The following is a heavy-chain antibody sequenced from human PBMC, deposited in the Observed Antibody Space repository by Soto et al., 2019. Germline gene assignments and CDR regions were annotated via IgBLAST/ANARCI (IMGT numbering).Heavy chain of an antibody. CDR2: IYWDDDK. CDR3: ARLTRGVYDLDRLWEKFDY. V-gene: IGHV2-5*02. J-gene: IGHJ4*02. Sequence: QITVKESGLTLVKPTQTLTLTCTFSGFSLSTNGMGVGWIRQSPGKALEWLALIYWDDDKRYSPSLRSRLTITQETSKNQVDLTMTNLDPVDTATYYWARLTRGVYDLDRLWEKFDYWGQGTVVTVSS. D-gene: IGHD5-12*01. CDR1: GFSLSTNGMG.